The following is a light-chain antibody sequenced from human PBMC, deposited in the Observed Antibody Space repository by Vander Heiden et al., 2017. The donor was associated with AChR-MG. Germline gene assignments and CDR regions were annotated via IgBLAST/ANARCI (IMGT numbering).Light chain of an antibody. Sequence: QSALTQPASVSGSPGQSITISCPGASTYLDDYKFVPWSQQPPGGAPHLIIYDLSKRPSGVSSRFAGSKSGNAASLTISGVQADDEAEYYCASYSNSGSPFVRFGGGTKLTVL. CDR2: DLS. CDR3: ASYSNSGSPFVR. V-gene: IGLV2-14*01. J-gene: IGLJ2*01. CDR1: STYLDDYKF.